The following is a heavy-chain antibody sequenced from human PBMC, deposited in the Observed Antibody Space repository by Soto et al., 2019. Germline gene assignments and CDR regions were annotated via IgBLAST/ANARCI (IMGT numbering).Heavy chain of an antibody. Sequence: QVQLVQSGAEVKKPGASVKVSCKASGYTFTSYDINWVRQATGQGLEWMGWMNPNSGNTGYAQKFQGRVTMTRNTSISTAYMELSSLRSEDMAVYYCARQDDEVTTLRDYGMDVWGQGTTVTVSS. V-gene: IGHV1-8*01. J-gene: IGHJ6*02. CDR2: MNPNSGNT. D-gene: IGHD4-4*01. CDR3: ARQDDEVTTLRDYGMDV. CDR1: GYTFTSYD.